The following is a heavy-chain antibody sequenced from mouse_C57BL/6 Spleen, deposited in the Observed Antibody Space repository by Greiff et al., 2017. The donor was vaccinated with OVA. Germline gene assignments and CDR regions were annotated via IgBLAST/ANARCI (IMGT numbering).Heavy chain of an antibody. Sequence: VQLQQPGAELVKPGASVKMSCKASGYTFTSYWITWVKQRPGQGLEWIGDIYPGSGSTNYNEKFKSKATLTVDTSSSTAYMQLSSLTSEDSAVYYCAGSDGYYEGGADDWGQGTTLTVSS. V-gene: IGHV1-55*01. D-gene: IGHD2-3*01. CDR1: GYTFTSYW. CDR2: IYPGSGST. CDR3: AGSDGYYEGGADD. J-gene: IGHJ2*01.